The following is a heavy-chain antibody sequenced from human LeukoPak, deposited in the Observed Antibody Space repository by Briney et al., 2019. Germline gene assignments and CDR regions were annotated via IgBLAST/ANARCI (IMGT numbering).Heavy chain of an antibody. CDR1: GFTLSDFN. J-gene: IGHJ4*02. D-gene: IGHD2-21*01. V-gene: IGHV3-21*05. CDR2: ISSSSSYI. CDR3: ARDLRAYCGGDCYLFDY. Sequence: GGSLRLSCAASGFTLSDFNMNWVRQAPGKGLEWVSYISSSSSYIYYADSVKGRFTISRDNAKNSLYLQMNSLRAEDTAVYYCARDLRAYCGGDCYLFDYWGQGTLVTVSS.